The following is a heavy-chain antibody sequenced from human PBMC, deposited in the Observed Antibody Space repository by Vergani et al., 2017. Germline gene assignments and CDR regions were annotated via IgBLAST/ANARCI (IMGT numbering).Heavy chain of an antibody. CDR3: ATDIGTVGNWYYDL. Sequence: QVQLQESGPGLVKPSETLSLTCSVSGGSISRYYWSWIRQPPGKGLEWLGYIYYSGSTNYNPSLKSRVTISVDTSKNQFSLKLSSVTASDAAVYYCATDIGTVGNWYYDLWGRGTLVTVSS. CDR2: IYYSGST. J-gene: IGHJ2*01. V-gene: IGHV4-59*01. D-gene: IGHD6-13*01. CDR1: GGSISRYY.